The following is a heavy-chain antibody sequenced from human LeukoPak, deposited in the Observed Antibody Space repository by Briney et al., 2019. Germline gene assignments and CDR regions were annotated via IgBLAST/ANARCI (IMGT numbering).Heavy chain of an antibody. CDR2: IYYSGST. J-gene: IGHJ3*02. D-gene: IGHD3-22*01. V-gene: IGHV4-39*07. CDR1: GGSISSNSYF. CDR3: ARDRAHYYDSSGFGDAFDI. Sequence: SETLSLTCTVSGGSISSNSYFWGWIRQPPGKGLEWVGSIYYSGSTYYNPSLKSRVTISVDTSKNQFSLKLSSVPAADTAVYYCARDRAHYYDSSGFGDAFDIWGQGTMVTVSS.